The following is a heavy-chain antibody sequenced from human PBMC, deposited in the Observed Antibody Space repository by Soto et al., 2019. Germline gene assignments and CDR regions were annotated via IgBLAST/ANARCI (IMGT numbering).Heavy chain of an antibody. D-gene: IGHD1-26*01. CDR1: GFTFSSYG. CDR2: IWYDGSNK. Sequence: GGSLRLSCAASGFTFSSYGMHWVRQAPGKGLEWVAVIWYDGSNKYYADSVKGRFTISRDNSKNTLYLQMNSLRAEDTAVYYCAKGIRGSYSVDYWGQGTLVTVSS. CDR3: AKGIRGSYSVDY. J-gene: IGHJ4*02. V-gene: IGHV3-33*06.